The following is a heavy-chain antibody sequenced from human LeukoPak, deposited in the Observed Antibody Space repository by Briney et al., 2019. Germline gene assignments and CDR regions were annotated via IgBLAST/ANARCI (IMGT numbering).Heavy chain of an antibody. CDR2: IYYSGST. CDR3: ARGTGYSSSWVPRGALDI. J-gene: IGHJ3*02. CDR1: GGSISSYY. Sequence: SETLSLTCTVSGGSISSYYWSWIRQPPGKGLEWIGYIYYSGSTNYNPSLKSRVTISVDTSKNQFSLKLSSVTAADTAVYYCARGTGYSSSWVPRGALDIWGQGTMVTVSS. V-gene: IGHV4-59*01. D-gene: IGHD6-13*01.